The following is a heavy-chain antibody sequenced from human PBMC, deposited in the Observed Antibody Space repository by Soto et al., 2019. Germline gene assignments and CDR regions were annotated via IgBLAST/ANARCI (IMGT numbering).Heavy chain of an antibody. CDR1: GFTFSSYG. CDR2: IWYGGSNK. CDR3: ARGGVLYYYDSGSDYSMDY. V-gene: IGHV3-33*01. J-gene: IGHJ4*02. Sequence: QVQLVESGGGVVQPGRSLRLSCAASGFTFSSYGMHWVRQAPGKGLEWVAVIWYGGSNKHYADSVKGRFTISRDNSKNTLHLQMNSLRAEDTAVYYCARGGVLYYYDSGSDYSMDYWGQGTTVTVSS. D-gene: IGHD3-10*01.